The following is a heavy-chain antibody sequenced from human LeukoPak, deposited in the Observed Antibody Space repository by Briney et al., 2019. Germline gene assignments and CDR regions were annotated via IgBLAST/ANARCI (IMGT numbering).Heavy chain of an antibody. CDR2: INWNGGST. D-gene: IGHD6-19*01. V-gene: IGHV3-20*04. Sequence: GGSLRLSCAASGFTFDDYGMSWVRQAPGKGLEWVSGINWNGGSTGYADSVKGRFTVSRDNAKNSLYLQMNSLRAEDTALYYCARRGRAIAVAGTRSYYDYYMDVWGKGTTVTVSS. CDR1: GFTFDDYG. CDR3: ARRGRAIAVAGTRSYYDYYMDV. J-gene: IGHJ6*03.